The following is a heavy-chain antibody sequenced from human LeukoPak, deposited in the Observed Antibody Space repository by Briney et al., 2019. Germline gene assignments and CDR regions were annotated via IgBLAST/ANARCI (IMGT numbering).Heavy chain of an antibody. J-gene: IGHJ4*02. CDR1: GYTFTSYY. Sequence: ASVKVSCXASGYTFTSYYMHWVRRAPGQGLEWMGIINPSGGSTSYAQKFQGRVTMTRDTSTSTVYMELSSLRSEDTAVYYCARASDRVAFDYWGQGTLVTVFS. V-gene: IGHV1-46*01. CDR3: ARASDRVAFDY. CDR2: INPSGGST.